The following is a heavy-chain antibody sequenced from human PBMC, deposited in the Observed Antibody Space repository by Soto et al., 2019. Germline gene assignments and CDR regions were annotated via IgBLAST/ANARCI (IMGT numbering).Heavy chain of an antibody. CDR1: GGSISSGGYY. D-gene: IGHD3-9*01. CDR3: AREVFRYDILTGYYPSGYYYGMDV. Sequence: SETLSLTCTVSGGSISSGGYYWSWIRQHPGKGLEWIGYIYYSGSTYYNPSLKSRVTISVDTSKSQFSLKLSSVTAADTAVYYCAREVFRYDILTGYYPSGYYYGMDVWGQGTTVTVSS. J-gene: IGHJ6*02. CDR2: IYYSGST. V-gene: IGHV4-31*03.